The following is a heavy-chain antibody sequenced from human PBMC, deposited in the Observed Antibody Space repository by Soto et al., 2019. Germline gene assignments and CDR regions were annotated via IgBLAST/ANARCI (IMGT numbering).Heavy chain of an antibody. CDR1: GYTFTSYY. J-gene: IGHJ5*02. CDR2: INPSGGST. CDR3: ACLGGVVPAAMGDWFAP. D-gene: IGHD2-2*01. V-gene: IGHV1-46*01. Sequence: QVQLVQSGAVVKKPGASVKVSCKASGYTFTSYYMHWVRQAPGQGLEWMGIINPSGGSTSYAQKFRGRVTMTGDTPTSTVYLERRGRRCEDAAVYYCACLGGVVPAAMGDWFAPWGQGTLVTVSS.